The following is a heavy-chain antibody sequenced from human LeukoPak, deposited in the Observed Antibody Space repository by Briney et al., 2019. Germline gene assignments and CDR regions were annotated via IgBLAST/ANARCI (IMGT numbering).Heavy chain of an antibody. D-gene: IGHD3/OR15-3a*01. CDR2: IIPIFGTA. Sequence: SVKVSCKASGGTFSIYGISWVRQAPGQGLEWMGGIIPIFGTANYAQNFQGRVTITADESTSTAYMELSSLTSEDTAVYYCARRADYAFDIWSQGTMVTVSS. J-gene: IGHJ3*02. V-gene: IGHV1-69*13. CDR3: ARRADYAFDI. CDR1: GGTFSIYG.